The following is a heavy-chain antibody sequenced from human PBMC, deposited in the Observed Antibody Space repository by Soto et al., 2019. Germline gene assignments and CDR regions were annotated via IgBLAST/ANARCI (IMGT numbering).Heavy chain of an antibody. CDR1: GGSISSGGYY. V-gene: IGHV4-31*03. D-gene: IGHD5-18*01. J-gene: IGHJ5*02. CDR3: ARASSTRGYSYGYWFDP. CDR2: IYYSGST. Sequence: QVQLQESGPGLVKPSQTLSLTCTVSGGSISSGGYYWSWIRQHPGKGLEWIGYIYYSGSTYYNPSLKRRVTISVDTSQNQFSLRLGSVTAADTAVYYCARASSTRGYSYGYWFDPWGQGTLVTVSS.